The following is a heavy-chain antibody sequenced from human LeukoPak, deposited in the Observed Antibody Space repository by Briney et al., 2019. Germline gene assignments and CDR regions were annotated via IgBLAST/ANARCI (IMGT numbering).Heavy chain of an antibody. V-gene: IGHV1-69*13. CDR1: GGTFISYV. Sequence: ASVKVSCKASGGTFISYVIRWVRQAPRQGLEWMGGIIPIFGTVNYAQNLQGGVTITADESTSTAYMELSSRRAEDTAAYYCASWRGVVPAAMGPDWFSPWGQGTLVTVS. D-gene: IGHD2-2*01. J-gene: IGHJ5*02. CDR3: ASWRGVVPAAMGPDWFSP. CDR2: IIPIFGTV.